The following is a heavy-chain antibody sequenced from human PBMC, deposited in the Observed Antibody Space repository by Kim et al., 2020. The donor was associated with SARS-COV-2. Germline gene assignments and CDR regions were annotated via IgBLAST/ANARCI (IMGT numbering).Heavy chain of an antibody. CDR1: GGSFSGYY. J-gene: IGHJ4*02. CDR2: INHSGST. Sequence: SETLSLTCAVYGGSFSGYYWSWIRQPPGKGLEWIGEINHSGSTNYNPSLKSRVTISVDTSKNQFSLKLSSVTAADTAVYYCARGLGTVRGATITDENSYYFDYWGQGTLVTVSS. CDR3: ARGLGTVRGATITDENSYYFDY. D-gene: IGHD3-10*01. V-gene: IGHV4-34*01.